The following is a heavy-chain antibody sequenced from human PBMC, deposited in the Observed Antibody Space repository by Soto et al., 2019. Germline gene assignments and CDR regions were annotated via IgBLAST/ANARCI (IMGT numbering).Heavy chain of an antibody. D-gene: IGHD3-22*01. Sequence: GGSLRLSCVASGYTFSSYWMHWVRQAPGMGLVWVSRINLDGTTTTYADSVKGRFTISRDNAKNSLYLQMNSLRDEDTAVYYCARDAPPLAYYYDPNWFDPWGQGTLVTVSS. CDR1: GYTFSSYW. CDR3: ARDAPPLAYYYDPNWFDP. J-gene: IGHJ5*02. CDR2: INLDGTTT. V-gene: IGHV3-74*01.